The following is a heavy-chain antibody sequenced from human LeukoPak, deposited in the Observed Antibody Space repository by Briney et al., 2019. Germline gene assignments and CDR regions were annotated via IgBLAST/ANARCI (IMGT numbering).Heavy chain of an antibody. CDR3: ARDRELAALDP. CDR2: LYHSGTI. D-gene: IGHD1-26*01. V-gene: IGHV4-39*07. Sequence: SETLSLTCAVSGDSLRTTTYYWNWIRQPPGKGLEWIGGLYHSGTIYYNPSLKSRVTISADKSKNHFSLKLTSVTAADTAVYYCARDRELAALDPWGQGTLVIVSS. CDR1: GDSLRTTTYY. J-gene: IGHJ5*02.